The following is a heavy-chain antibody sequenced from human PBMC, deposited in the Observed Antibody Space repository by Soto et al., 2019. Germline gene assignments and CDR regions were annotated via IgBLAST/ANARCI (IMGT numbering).Heavy chain of an antibody. D-gene: IGHD5-18*01. J-gene: IGHJ6*02. Sequence: EVQLLESGGGLVQPGGSLRLSCAASGFTFSSYAMSWVRQAPGKGLEWVSAISGSGGSTYYADSVKGRFTISRDNSKNTLYLQMNSLRAEDTAVYYCAKDFERWFRRADDDYYGMDVWGQGTTGTVSS. CDR2: ISGSGGST. CDR1: GFTFSSYA. V-gene: IGHV3-23*01. CDR3: AKDFERWFRRADDDYYGMDV.